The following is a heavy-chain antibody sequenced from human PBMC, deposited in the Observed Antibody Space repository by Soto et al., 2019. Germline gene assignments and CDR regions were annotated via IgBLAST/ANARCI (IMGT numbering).Heavy chain of an antibody. V-gene: IGHV1-69*13. J-gene: IGHJ6*02. Sequence: SVKVSCKASGGTFSSYAISWVRQAPGQGLEWMGGIIPIFGTANYAQKFQGRVTITADESTSTAYMELSSLRSEDTAVYYCVRGGGGGYELFYYYYGMDVWGQGSTVTVAS. CDR3: VRGGGGGYELFYYYYGMDV. CDR1: GGTFSSYA. CDR2: IIPIFGTA. D-gene: IGHD5-12*01.